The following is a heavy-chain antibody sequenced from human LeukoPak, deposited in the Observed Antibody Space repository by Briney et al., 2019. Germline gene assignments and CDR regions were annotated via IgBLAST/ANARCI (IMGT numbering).Heavy chain of an antibody. D-gene: IGHD3-22*01. CDR2: IYYSGST. CDR3: ARDYYDSSGPTIYFDY. J-gene: IGHJ4*02. V-gene: IGHV4-39*02. CDR1: GGSISSSSYY. Sequence: SETLSLTCTVSGGSISSSSYYWGWIRHPPGKGLEWIGSIYYSGSTYYNPSLKSRVTISVDTSKNQLSLKLSSVTAADTAVYYCARDYYDSSGPTIYFDYWGQGTLVTVSS.